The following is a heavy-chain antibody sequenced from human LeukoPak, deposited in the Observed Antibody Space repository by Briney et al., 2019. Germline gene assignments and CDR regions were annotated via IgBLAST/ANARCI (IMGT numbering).Heavy chain of an antibody. CDR2: IGTAGDT. CDR1: GFTFSSYD. J-gene: IGHJ6*02. D-gene: IGHD6-19*01. CDR3: ARDRGIAVAGGYYYYGMDV. Sequence: PGGSLRLSCAASGFTFSSYDTHWVRQATGKGLEWVSAIGTAGDTYYPGSVKGRFTISRENAKNSLYLQMNSLRAGDTAVYYCARDRGIAVAGGYYYYGMDVWGQGTTVTVSS. V-gene: IGHV3-13*04.